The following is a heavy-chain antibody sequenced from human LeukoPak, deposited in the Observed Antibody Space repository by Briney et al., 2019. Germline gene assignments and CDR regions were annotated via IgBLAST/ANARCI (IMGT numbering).Heavy chain of an antibody. CDR2: INPRDGGT. V-gene: IGHV1-2*02. CDR3: AREGNGLLSKDLDC. Sequence: ASVTVSCKGSGYTFTDYYLHWVRQAPGQGLEWVGYINPRDGGTSSPPNFRGRVTMTTDASSSTVYMELSRLTSDDTAIYYCAREGNGLLSKDLDCWGQGTLVTVSS. D-gene: IGHD2-15*01. CDR1: GYTFTDYY. J-gene: IGHJ4*02.